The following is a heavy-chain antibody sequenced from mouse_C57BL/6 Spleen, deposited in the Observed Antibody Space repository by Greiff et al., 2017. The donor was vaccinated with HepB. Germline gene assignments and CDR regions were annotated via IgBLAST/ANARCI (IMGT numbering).Heavy chain of an antibody. J-gene: IGHJ2*01. Sequence: EVQVVESGGGLVKPGGSLKLSCAASGFTFSSYAMSWVRQTPEKRLEWVATISDGGSYTYYPDNVKGRFTISRDNAKNNLYLQMSHLKSEDTAMYYCARDRGLVNYLDYWGQGTTLTVSS. V-gene: IGHV5-4*01. D-gene: IGHD3-3*01. CDR1: GFTFSSYA. CDR3: ARDRGLVNYLDY. CDR2: ISDGGSYT.